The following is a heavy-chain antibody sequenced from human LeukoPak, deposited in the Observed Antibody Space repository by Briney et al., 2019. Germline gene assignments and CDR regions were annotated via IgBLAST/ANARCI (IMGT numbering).Heavy chain of an antibody. J-gene: IGHJ6*02. CDR3: ARGVVVVPADTYYGMDV. CDR2: IYYSGST. Sequence: SQTLSLTCTVSGGSISSGGYYWSWIRQHPGKGLEWIGYIYYSGSTYYNPSLKSRVTISVDTSKNQFSLKLSSVTAADTAVYYCARGVVVVPADTYYGMDVWGQGTTVTVSS. CDR1: GGSISSGGYY. D-gene: IGHD2-2*01. V-gene: IGHV4-31*03.